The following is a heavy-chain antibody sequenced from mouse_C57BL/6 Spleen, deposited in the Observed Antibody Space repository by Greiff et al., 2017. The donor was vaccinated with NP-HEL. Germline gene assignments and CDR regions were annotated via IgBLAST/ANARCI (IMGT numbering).Heavy chain of an antibody. Sequence: EVQGVESGGGLVKPGGSLKLSCAASGFTFSSYTMSWVRQTPEKRLEWVATISGGGGNTYYPDSVKGRFTISRDNAKNTLYLQMSSLRSEDTALYYCARLLRFDYWGQGTTLTVSS. D-gene: IGHD1-1*01. J-gene: IGHJ2*01. CDR3: ARLLRFDY. V-gene: IGHV5-9*01. CDR1: GFTFSSYT. CDR2: ISGGGGNT.